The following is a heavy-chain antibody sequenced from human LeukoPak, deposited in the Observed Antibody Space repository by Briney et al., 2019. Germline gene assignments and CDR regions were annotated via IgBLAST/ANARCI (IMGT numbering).Heavy chain of an antibody. Sequence: PSETLSLTCTVSGGSISSYYWSWIRQPPGKGLEWIGYIYYSGSTNYNPSLKSRVTISVDTSKNQFSLKLSSVTAADTVVYYCARHQIHDYFDYWGQGTLVTVSS. J-gene: IGHJ4*02. V-gene: IGHV4-59*08. CDR1: GGSISSYY. CDR2: IYYSGST. CDR3: ARHQIHDYFDY.